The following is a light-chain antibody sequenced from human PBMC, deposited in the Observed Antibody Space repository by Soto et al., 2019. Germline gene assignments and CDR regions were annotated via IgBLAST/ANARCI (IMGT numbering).Light chain of an antibody. V-gene: IGLV1-47*02. Sequence: QSALTQPASVSGSPGQSITISCTGTSSDVGSYNYVSWYQQLPGTAPKLLIYSNDQRPSGVPDRFSGSKSGTSASLAISGLRSEDEADYYCSAWDDSLSGVVFGGGTKLTVL. J-gene: IGLJ2*01. CDR3: SAWDDSLSGVV. CDR1: SSDVGSYNY. CDR2: SND.